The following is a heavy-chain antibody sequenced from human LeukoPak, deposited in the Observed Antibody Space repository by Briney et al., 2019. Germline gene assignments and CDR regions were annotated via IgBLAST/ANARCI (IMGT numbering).Heavy chain of an antibody. CDR1: GFALSSHW. CDR3: ARGPHVAGSYSYYGMDV. Sequence: GGSLRLSCAASGFALSSHWMTWVRQVPGRGPEWVANVNRDGSETYYLDSVKGRFTISKDNAKNSLYLQMNSLRADDTAVYYCARGPHVAGSYSYYGMDVWGQGTTVTVSS. CDR2: VNRDGSET. J-gene: IGHJ6*02. D-gene: IGHD6-19*01. V-gene: IGHV3-7*01.